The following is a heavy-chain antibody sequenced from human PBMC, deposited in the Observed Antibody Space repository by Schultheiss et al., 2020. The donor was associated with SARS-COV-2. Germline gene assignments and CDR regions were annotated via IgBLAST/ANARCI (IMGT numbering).Heavy chain of an antibody. CDR2: ISSSGSTI. V-gene: IGHV3-11*01. CDR3: ASEGYSSSWTY. J-gene: IGHJ4*02. D-gene: IGHD6-13*01. CDR1: GFTFSDYY. Sequence: GESLKISCAASGFTFSDYYMSWIRQAPGKGLEWVSYISSSGSTIYYADSVKGRFTISRDNAKNSLYLQMNSLRAEDTAVYYCASEGYSSSWTYWGQGTLVTVSS.